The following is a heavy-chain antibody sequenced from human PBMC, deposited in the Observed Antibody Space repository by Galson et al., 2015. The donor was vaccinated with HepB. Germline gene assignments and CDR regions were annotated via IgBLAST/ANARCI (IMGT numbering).Heavy chain of an antibody. CDR3: ARRYSSSYYFDY. CDR1: GFTFSDYY. Sequence: SLRLSCAASGFTFSDYYMNWIRQAPGKGLELVSYISSSSTYTNYADSVKGRFTISRDNPKNSLYLQMNSLRAEDTAVYYCARRYSSSYYFDYWGQGTLVTVSS. V-gene: IGHV3-11*06. CDR2: ISSSSTYT. J-gene: IGHJ4*02. D-gene: IGHD6-6*01.